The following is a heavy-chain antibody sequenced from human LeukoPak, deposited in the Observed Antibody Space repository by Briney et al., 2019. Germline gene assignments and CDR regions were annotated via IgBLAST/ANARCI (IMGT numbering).Heavy chain of an antibody. D-gene: IGHD2-21*02. J-gene: IGHJ4*02. CDR2: IYYSGST. CDR3: ASNCGGDCFSDY. CDR1: GGSISSGDHY. V-gene: IGHV4-30-4*01. Sequence: PSETLSLTCTVSGGSISSGDHYWSWIRQPPGKGLEWIGYIYYSGSTYYNPSLKSRVTISVDMSKNQFSLKLGSVTAADTAVYYCASNCGGDCFSDYWGQGTLVTVSS.